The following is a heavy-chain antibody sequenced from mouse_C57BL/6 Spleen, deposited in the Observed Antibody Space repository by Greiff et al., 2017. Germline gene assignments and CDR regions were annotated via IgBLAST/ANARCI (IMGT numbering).Heavy chain of an antibody. CDR1: GYTFTSYW. CDR2: IHPNSGST. D-gene: IGHD1-1*01. Sequence: QVQLKQPGAELVKPGASVKLSCKASGYTFTSYWMHWVKQRPGQGLEWIGMIHPNSGSTNYNEKFKSKATLTVDKSSSTAYMQLSSLTSEDSAVYYCAPITTVVEGGFAYWGQGTLVTVSA. V-gene: IGHV1-64*01. J-gene: IGHJ3*01. CDR3: APITTVVEGGFAY.